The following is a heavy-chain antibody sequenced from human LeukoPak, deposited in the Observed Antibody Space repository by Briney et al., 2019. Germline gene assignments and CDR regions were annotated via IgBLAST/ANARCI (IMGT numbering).Heavy chain of an antibody. Sequence: GGSLRLSCVAPGFTFSKYTLSWIRQPPGKGLEWVAGIYGGGSGTTFYAESVRGRFTISRDNSRTTLYLQMNSLRDEDTAVYYCAKDLTVDGAWDTDYWGQGTMITVSS. CDR1: GFTFSKYT. CDR2: IYGGGSGTT. CDR3: AKDLTVDGAWDTDY. D-gene: IGHD3-9*01. V-gene: IGHV3-23*01. J-gene: IGHJ4*02.